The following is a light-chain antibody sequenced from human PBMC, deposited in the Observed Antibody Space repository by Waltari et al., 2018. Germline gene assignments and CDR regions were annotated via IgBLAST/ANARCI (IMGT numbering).Light chain of an antibody. J-gene: IGLJ2*01. V-gene: IGLV1-40*01. Sequence: QSVLTQPPSVSGAPGQRVSIAGTGSGSNLGPSYAVHWYQQHPGKAPKLLIYGTSTRPPGVPDRFFGSQSGTSASLAITALQAEDEAEYYCQSYDTSLSVVFGGGTKLTVL. CDR2: GTS. CDR1: GSNLGPSYA. CDR3: QSYDTSLSVV.